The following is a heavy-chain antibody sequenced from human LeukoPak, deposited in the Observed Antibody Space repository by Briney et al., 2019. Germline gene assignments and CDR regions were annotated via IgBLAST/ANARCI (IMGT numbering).Heavy chain of an antibody. J-gene: IGHJ4*02. CDR1: GFTFSSYA. Sequence: GGSLRLSCAASGFTFSSYAMHWVRQAPGKGLEWVAVISYDGSNKYYADPVKGRFTISRDNSKNTLYLQMNSLRAEDTAVYYCARAGIAVAGHDYWGQGTLVTVSS. V-gene: IGHV3-30-3*01. D-gene: IGHD6-19*01. CDR2: ISYDGSNK. CDR3: ARAGIAVAGHDY.